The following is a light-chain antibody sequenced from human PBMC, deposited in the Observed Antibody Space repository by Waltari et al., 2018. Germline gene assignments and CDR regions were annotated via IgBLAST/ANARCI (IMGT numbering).Light chain of an antibody. CDR3: QQLNTYPPT. J-gene: IGKJ5*01. V-gene: IGKV1-9*01. Sequence: DIQLTQSPSFLSASVGDRVTITCRASQALTTYLAWYQQKPGEAPTLLIYGVSTLQSGVPSRFSGSGSGADFTLTINSLQPEDFAIYYCQQLNTYPPTFGQGTRLEIK. CDR1: QALTTY. CDR2: GVS.